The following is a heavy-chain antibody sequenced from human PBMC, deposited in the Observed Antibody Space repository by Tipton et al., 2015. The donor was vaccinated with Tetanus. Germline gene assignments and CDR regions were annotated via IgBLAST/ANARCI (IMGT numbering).Heavy chain of an antibody. CDR1: VAPSAVVVTP. D-gene: IGHD5-12*01. J-gene: IGHJ6*03. CDR2: S. CDR3: ARDKRGYSGYEGVYYMDV. Sequence: TLSLPALSLVAPSAVVVTPGAGSGSHQGRAWSGLGTSIKSRVTISVDRSKNQFSLKLSSVTAADTAVYYCARDKRGYSGYEGVYYMDVWGKGTTVTVSS. V-gene: IGHV4-30-2*01.